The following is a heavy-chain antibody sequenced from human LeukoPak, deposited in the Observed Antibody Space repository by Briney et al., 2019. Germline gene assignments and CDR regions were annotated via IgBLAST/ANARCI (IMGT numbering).Heavy chain of an antibody. V-gene: IGHV3-48*01. Sequence: PGGSLRLSCAASGFTFSSYSMNWVRQAPGKGLECVSYISSSSTTIYYADSVKGRFTISRDNSKNTLYLQMNSLRAEDTALYYCAKNWGSFSWYFDLWGRGTLVTVSS. CDR2: ISSSSTTI. CDR1: GFTFSSYS. J-gene: IGHJ2*01. CDR3: AKNWGSFSWYFDL. D-gene: IGHD2/OR15-2a*01.